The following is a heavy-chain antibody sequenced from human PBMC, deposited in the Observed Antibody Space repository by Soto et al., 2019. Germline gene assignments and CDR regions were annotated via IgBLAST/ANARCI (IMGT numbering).Heavy chain of an antibody. D-gene: IGHD6-13*01. J-gene: IGHJ5*02. CDR2: FDPEDGET. CDR1: GYTLTELS. CDR3: ATEAAAAGTSVGWFDP. Sequence: ASVKVSCKVSGYTLTELSMHWVRQAPGKGLEWMGGFDPEDGETIYAQKFQGRVTMTEDTSTDTAYMELSSLRSEDTAVYYCATEAAAAGTSVGWFDPWGQGTLVTVSS. V-gene: IGHV1-24*01.